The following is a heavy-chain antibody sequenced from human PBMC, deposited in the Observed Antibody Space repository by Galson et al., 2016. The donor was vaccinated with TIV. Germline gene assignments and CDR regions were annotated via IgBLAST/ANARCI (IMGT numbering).Heavy chain of an antibody. CDR2: IYSGGGT. CDR3: ATRSVWAPR. J-gene: IGHJ4*02. Sequence: SLRLSCAASGFTFSNYNMNWVRQAPGKGLEWVSLIYSGGGTAYADSVKGRFTISRDSSKNSLYLQMDSLRAEDTAVYYCATRSVWAPRWGQGTLVTVSS. V-gene: IGHV3-53*01. CDR1: GFTFSNYN. D-gene: IGHD6-19*01.